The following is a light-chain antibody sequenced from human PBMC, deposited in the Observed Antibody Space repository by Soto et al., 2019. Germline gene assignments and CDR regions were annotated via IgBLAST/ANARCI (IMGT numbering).Light chain of an antibody. V-gene: IGKV3-15*01. CDR1: QSVSSN. Sequence: EIVMTQSPATLSVSPGERATLSCRASQSVSSNLGWYQQKPGQAPRLLIYGASTRATGIPARFSGSGSGIGFTLTITTLQSEDFAVYYCQQYNNWPYTFGQGTKLEIK. CDR3: QQYNNWPYT. J-gene: IGKJ2*01. CDR2: GAS.